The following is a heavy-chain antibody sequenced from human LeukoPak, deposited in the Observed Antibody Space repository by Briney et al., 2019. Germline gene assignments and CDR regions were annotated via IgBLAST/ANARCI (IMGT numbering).Heavy chain of an antibody. Sequence: PGGSLRLSCTVSGFTFSSYGLHWVRQAPGKGLEWVAVISNDGRVRKSADSVKGRLTISRDNSKNTLYLQMNSLRVEDTAVYYCAKGSSNWLDHYYFDFWGQGTLVTVSS. CDR3: AKGSSNWLDHYYFDF. CDR1: GFTFSSYG. CDR2: ISNDGRVR. V-gene: IGHV3-30*18. D-gene: IGHD6-13*01. J-gene: IGHJ4*02.